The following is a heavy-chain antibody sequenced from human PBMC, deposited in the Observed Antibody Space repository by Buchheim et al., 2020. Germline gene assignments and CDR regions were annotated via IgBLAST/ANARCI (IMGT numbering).Heavy chain of an antibody. CDR1: GFTFSSYG. CDR3: AKDLWEPINGMDV. Sequence: VQLLESGGGVVQPGRSLRLSCAASGFTFSSYGMHWVRQAPGKGLEWVAVISYDGSNKYYADSVKGRFTISRDNSKNTLYLQMNSLRAEDTAVYYCAKDLWEPINGMDVWGQGTT. V-gene: IGHV3-30*18. D-gene: IGHD1-26*01. CDR2: ISYDGSNK. J-gene: IGHJ6*02.